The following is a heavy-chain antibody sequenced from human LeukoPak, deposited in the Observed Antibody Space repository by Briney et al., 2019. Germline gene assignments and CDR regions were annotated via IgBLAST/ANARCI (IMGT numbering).Heavy chain of an antibody. Sequence: GGSLRLSCATSGFTFSRYAMHWVRQAPGKGLEWVALISYDANIGSNKYYADSVKGRFTISRDNSKNTLYLQMNSLRAEDTAVYYCARTHIAVAPKFDYWGQGTLVTVSS. CDR1: GFTFSRYA. CDR3: ARTHIAVAPKFDY. D-gene: IGHD6-19*01. J-gene: IGHJ4*02. CDR2: ISYDANIGSNK. V-gene: IGHV3-30-3*01.